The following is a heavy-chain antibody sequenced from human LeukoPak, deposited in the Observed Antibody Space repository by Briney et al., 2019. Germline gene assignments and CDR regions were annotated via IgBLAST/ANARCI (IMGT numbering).Heavy chain of an antibody. J-gene: IGHJ4*02. D-gene: IGHD3-22*01. CDR2: IYSGGST. Sequence: PGGSLRLSCAASGFTVSSNYMSWVRQAPGKGLEWVSVIYSGGSTYYADSVKGGFTISRDNSKNTLYLQMNSLRAEDTAVYYCAREDYYDSSGYPYWGQGTLVTVSS. V-gene: IGHV3-53*01. CDR3: AREDYYDSSGYPY. CDR1: GFTVSSNY.